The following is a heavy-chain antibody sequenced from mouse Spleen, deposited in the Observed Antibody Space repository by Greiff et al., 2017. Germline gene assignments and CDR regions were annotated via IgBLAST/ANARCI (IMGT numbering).Heavy chain of an antibody. J-gene: IGHJ3*01. Sequence: QVQLQQPGAELVKPGASVKMSCKASGYTFTSYWITWVKQRPGQGLEWIGDIYPGSGSTNYNEKFKSKATLTVDTSSSTAYMQLSSLTSEDSAVYYCARTEDDYDESAYWGQGTLVTVSA. CDR1: GYTFTSYW. D-gene: IGHD2-4*01. CDR2: IYPGSGST. CDR3: ARTEDDYDESAY. V-gene: IGHV1-55*01.